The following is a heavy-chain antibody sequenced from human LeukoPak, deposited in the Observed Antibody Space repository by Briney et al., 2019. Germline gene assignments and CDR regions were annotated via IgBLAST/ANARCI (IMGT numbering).Heavy chain of an antibody. D-gene: IGHD6-13*01. V-gene: IGHV3-13*01. CDR2: IGTAGDT. Sequence: GGSLRLSCAASGFTFSSYDMHWVRQATGKGLEWVSAIGTAGDTYYPGSVKGRFTISRENAKNSLYLQMNSLRAGDTAVYYCARGSSSWKFDPWGQGTLVTVSS. J-gene: IGHJ5*02. CDR3: ARGSSSWKFDP. CDR1: GFTFSSYD.